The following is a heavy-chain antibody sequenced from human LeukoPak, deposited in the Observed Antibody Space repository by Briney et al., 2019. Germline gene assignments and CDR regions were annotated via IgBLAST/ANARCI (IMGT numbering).Heavy chain of an antibody. CDR2: ISGSGVST. D-gene: IGHD1-7*01. CDR3: GKDRFARDDYTPGNYFSPLD. CDR1: GFTFSSYG. Sequence: PGGTLRLSCAGSGFTFSSYGMSWVRQTPGKGLEWVSAISGSGVSTYYVDSVKGRFTIPRDNSKNTLVLQMNSLRAEDTAVYYCGKDRFARDDYTPGNYFSPLDWGQGTLVIVSS. V-gene: IGHV3-23*01. J-gene: IGHJ4*02.